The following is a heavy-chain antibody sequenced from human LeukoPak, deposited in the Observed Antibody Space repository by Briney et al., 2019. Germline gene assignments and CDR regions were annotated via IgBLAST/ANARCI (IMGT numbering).Heavy chain of an antibody. D-gene: IGHD3-10*01. CDR2: ISRSGDTI. J-gene: IGHJ4*02. CDR1: GFTFSRYE. Sequence: PGGSLRLSCAASGFTFSRYEMNWVRQAPCKGLEWVSYISRSGDTIYFADSVKGRFTISRDNAKNSLYLQMSSLRAEDTAVYYCARDYASDYWGQGTLVTVSS. V-gene: IGHV3-48*03. CDR3: ARDYASDY.